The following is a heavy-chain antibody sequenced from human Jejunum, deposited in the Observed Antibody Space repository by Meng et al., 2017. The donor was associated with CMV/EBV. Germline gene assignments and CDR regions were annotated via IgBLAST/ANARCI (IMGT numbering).Heavy chain of an antibody. CDR2: ISPRSGGT. J-gene: IGHJ4*02. CDR3: ARDPLSGYFYFDY. D-gene: IGHD2-2*03. V-gene: IGHV1-2*02. CDR1: GYTFTGSY. Sequence: ASGYTFTGSYIHWVRQAPGQGLEWMGWISPRSGGTLYAQKFQGRVTMTRDTSITTAYLELSTLKSEDTAVYFCARDPLSGYFYFDYWGQGVPVTVSS.